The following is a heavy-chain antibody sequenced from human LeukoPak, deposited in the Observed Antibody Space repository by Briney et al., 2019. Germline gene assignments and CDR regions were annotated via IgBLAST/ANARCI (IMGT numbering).Heavy chain of an antibody. D-gene: IGHD3-22*01. J-gene: IGHJ4*02. CDR1: GFTFSSYW. CDR3: ARAGVDYYDSSGYYYPNEY. Sequence: GGSLRLSCAASGFTFSSYWMHWVRQAPGKGLVLVSRINSGGISTSYADSVKGRFTISRDNAKNTLYLQMNSLGAEDTAVYYCARAGVDYYDSSGYYYPNEYWGQGTLVTVSS. CDR2: INSGGIST. V-gene: IGHV3-74*01.